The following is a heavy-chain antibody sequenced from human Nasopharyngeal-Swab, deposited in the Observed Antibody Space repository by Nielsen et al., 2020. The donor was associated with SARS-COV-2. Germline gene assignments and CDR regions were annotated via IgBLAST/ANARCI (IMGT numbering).Heavy chain of an antibody. V-gene: IGHV4-39*01. CDR2: IYYSGST. D-gene: IGHD6-19*01. J-gene: IGHJ2*01. Sequence: WIRQPPGKGLEWIGSIYYSGSTYYNPSLKSRVTISVDTSKNQFSLKLSSVTAADTAVYYCGRRETKQWLVPVGYFDLWGRGTLVTVSS. CDR3: GRRETKQWLVPVGYFDL.